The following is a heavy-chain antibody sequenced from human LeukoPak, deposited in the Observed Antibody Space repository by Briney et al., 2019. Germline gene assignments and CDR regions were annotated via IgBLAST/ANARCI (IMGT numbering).Heavy chain of an antibody. CDR1: GFTFSTYW. V-gene: IGHV3-21*01. CDR2: ISSSSSYI. J-gene: IGHJ4*02. D-gene: IGHD3-22*01. CDR3: ASIDYDSSGYYHS. Sequence: GGSLRLSCAASGFTFSTYWMSWVRQAPGKGLEWVSSISSSSSYIYYADSVKGRFTISRDNAKNSLYLQMNSLRAEDTAVYYCASIDYDSSGYYHSWGQGTLVTVSS.